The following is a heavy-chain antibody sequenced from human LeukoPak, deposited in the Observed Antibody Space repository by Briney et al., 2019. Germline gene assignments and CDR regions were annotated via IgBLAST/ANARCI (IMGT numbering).Heavy chain of an antibody. V-gene: IGHV3-21*01. CDR1: GFTFSNYW. CDR3: ARDGARTRGVADY. J-gene: IGHJ4*02. D-gene: IGHD1-26*01. CDR2: ISSSSSYI. Sequence: GGSLRLSCAAPGFTFSNYWMHWVRQAPGKGLEWVSSISSSSSYIYYADSVKGRFTISRDNAKNSLYLQMNSLRAEDTAVYYCARDGARTRGVADYWGQGTLVTVSS.